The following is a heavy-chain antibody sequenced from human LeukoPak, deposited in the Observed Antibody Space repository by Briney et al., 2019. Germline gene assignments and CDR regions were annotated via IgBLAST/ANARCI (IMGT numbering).Heavy chain of an antibody. CDR2: IYYSGST. CDR1: GGSISSSSYY. CDR3: ARHLRPYSSSPPGY. V-gene: IGHV4-39*01. D-gene: IGHD6-13*01. J-gene: IGHJ4*02. Sequence: PSETLSLTCTVSGGSISSSSYYWGWIRQPPGKGLEWSGSIYYSGSTYYNPSLKSRVTISVDTSKNQFSLKLSSVTAADTAVYYCARHLRPYSSSPPGYWGQGTLVTVSS.